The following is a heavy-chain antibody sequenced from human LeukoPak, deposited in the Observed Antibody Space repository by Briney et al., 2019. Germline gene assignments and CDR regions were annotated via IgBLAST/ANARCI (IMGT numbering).Heavy chain of an antibody. Sequence: GGSLRLSCAASGFVFSNYWMYWVRQAPGRGLVWVSRINPDGSSIGYADFVRGRFTISRDNSKNTLYLQMNSLRAEDTAVYYCAKTRPLDSSSWSHGDYWGQGTLVTVSS. CDR1: GFVFSNYW. CDR2: INPDGSSI. J-gene: IGHJ4*02. V-gene: IGHV3-74*01. CDR3: AKTRPLDSSSWSHGDY. D-gene: IGHD6-13*01.